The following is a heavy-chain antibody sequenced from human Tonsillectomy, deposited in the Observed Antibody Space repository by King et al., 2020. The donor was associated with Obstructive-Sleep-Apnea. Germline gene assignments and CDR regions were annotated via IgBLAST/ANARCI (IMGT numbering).Heavy chain of an antibody. CDR1: GYFFTNYW. J-gene: IGHJ4*02. V-gene: IGHV5-51*01. Sequence: VQLVESGAEVKKPGESLRISCKGSGYFFTNYWIGWVRQMPGKGLEWMGIIYPGYSDLRYSPSFQGQVTISADKSISTVYLQWSSLKASDTAIYYCARHEEVATITAFDYWGQGTLVTVSS. CDR3: ARHEEVATITAFDY. CDR2: IYPGYSDL. D-gene: IGHD5-24*01.